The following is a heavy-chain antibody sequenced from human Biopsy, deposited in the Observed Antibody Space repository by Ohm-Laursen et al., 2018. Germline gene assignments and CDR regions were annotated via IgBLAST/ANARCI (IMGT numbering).Heavy chain of an antibody. J-gene: IGHJ4*02. Sequence: SSVKVSCKASGYTFTTYYIHWVRQAPGQGLKWMGGIIPMFGTANYAQMFQGRVTISADESTSTSYMELSSLTTEDTAIYYCARGPHSGSHSCFDYWGRGTLVTVSS. CDR2: IIPMFGTA. CDR1: GYTFTTYY. CDR3: ARGPHSGSHSCFDY. V-gene: IGHV1-69*01. D-gene: IGHD1-26*01.